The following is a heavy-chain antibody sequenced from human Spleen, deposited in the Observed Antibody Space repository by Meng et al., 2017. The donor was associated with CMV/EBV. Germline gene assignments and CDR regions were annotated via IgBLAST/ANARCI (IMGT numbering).Heavy chain of an antibody. Sequence: GESLKISCAASGFTVSTSYMSWVRQAPGKGLEWVSAIFSGGSTYYADSVKGRFTISRDNSKNTLYLQMSSLRDEDTAVYYCARGRGTSSWYFNEYWGQGTLVTVSS. CDR1: GFTVSTSY. J-gene: IGHJ4*02. CDR2: IFSGGST. CDR3: ARGRGTSSWYFNEY. V-gene: IGHV3-66*01. D-gene: IGHD6-13*01.